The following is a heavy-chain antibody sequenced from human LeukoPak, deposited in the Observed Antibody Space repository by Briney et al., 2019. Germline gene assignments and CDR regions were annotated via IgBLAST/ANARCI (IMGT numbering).Heavy chain of an antibody. CDR1: GGSFSSGTHY. D-gene: IGHD5/OR15-5a*01. J-gene: IGHJ4*02. V-gene: IGHV4-61*01. CDR2: IYYNGNT. CDR3: AGHLRWWDY. Sequence: SETLSLTCTVSGGSFSSGTHYWSWIRQPPGKGLEWIGYIYYNGNTNYNPSLKSRFTISVDTSKNQFSLKLSSVTAADTAVYYCAGHLRWWDYWGQGTLVTVSS.